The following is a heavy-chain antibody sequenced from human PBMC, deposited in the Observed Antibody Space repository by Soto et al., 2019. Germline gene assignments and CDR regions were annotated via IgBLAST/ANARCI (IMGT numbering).Heavy chain of an antibody. CDR1: GFTFTNYV. J-gene: IGHJ4*02. Sequence: EVQVLESGGGLVQPGGSLRLSCAASGFTFTNYVMSWVRQATGKGLEWVSAISGSGGSTYYADSVKGRFTITRDNSRNTLYLQMNSLRVEDTAVYYCARKAEADYWGQGTLVTVSS. CDR3: ARKAEADY. D-gene: IGHD6-13*01. V-gene: IGHV3-23*01. CDR2: ISGSGGST.